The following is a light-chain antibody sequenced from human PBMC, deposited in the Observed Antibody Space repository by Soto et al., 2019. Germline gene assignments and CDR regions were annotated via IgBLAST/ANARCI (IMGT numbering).Light chain of an antibody. V-gene: IGLV2-14*01. J-gene: IGLJ1*01. CDR1: SSDVGGYNS. Sequence: QSVLTQPASVSGSPGQSITISCTGTSSDVGGYNSVSWYQHHPGKAPKLMIYEVSNRPSGVSDRFSGSKSGNTASLTISGLQAEDEADYYCSSYTTNTGLEYVFGTGTKV. CDR3: SSYTTNTGLEYV. CDR2: EVS.